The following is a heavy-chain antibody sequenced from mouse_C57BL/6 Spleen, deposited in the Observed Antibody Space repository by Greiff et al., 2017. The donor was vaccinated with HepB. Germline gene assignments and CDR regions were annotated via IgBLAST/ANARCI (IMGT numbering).Heavy chain of an antibody. CDR1: GYTFTSYW. V-gene: IGHV1-53*01. D-gene: IGHD2-3*01. J-gene: IGHJ4*01. CDR3: ARSGDGYYSFYYAMDY. CDR2: INPSNGGT. Sequence: QVQLQQPGTELVKPGASVKLSCKASGYTFTSYWMHWVKQRPGQGLEWIGNINPSNGGTNYNEKFKSKATLTVDKSSSTAYMQLSSLTSEDSAVYYCARSGDGYYSFYYAMDYWGQGTSVTVSS.